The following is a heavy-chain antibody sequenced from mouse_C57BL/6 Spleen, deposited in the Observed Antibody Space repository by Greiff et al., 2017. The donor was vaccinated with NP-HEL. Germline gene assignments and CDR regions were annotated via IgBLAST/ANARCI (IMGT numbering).Heavy chain of an antibody. D-gene: IGHD2-4*01. V-gene: IGHV1-54*01. Sequence: QVQLQQSGAELVRPGTSVKVSCKASGYAFTNYLIEWVKQRPGQGLEWIGVINPGSGGTNYNEKFKGKATLTADKSSSTAYMQLSSLTSEDSAVYFCARDGLRRGAMDYWGQGTSVTVSS. CDR2: INPGSGGT. J-gene: IGHJ4*01. CDR1: GYAFTNYL. CDR3: ARDGLRRGAMDY.